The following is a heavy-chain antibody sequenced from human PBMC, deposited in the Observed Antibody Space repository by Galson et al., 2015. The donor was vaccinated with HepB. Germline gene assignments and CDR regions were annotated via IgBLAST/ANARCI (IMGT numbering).Heavy chain of an antibody. CDR2: ISAYNGNT. Sequence: SVKVSCKASGYTFTRYGISWVRQAPGQGLEWMGWISAYNGNTNYAQKLQGRVTMTTDTSTSTAYMELRSLRSDDTAVYYCARDIPSSTSPDGDAFDIWGQGTMVTVSS. D-gene: IGHD2-2*01. V-gene: IGHV1-18*04. CDR1: GYTFTRYG. CDR3: ARDIPSSTSPDGDAFDI. J-gene: IGHJ3*02.